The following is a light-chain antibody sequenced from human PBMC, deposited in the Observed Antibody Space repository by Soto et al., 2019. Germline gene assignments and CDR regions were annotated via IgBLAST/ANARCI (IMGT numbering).Light chain of an antibody. J-gene: IGKJ1*01. CDR2: AAS. CDR3: QQSYSTPWT. V-gene: IGKV1-39*01. CDR1: QSISSY. Sequence: DIQMTQSPSSLSASVGDRVTITCRASQSISSYLNWYQQKPGKAPKLLIYAASSLQSGVPSRFSGSGSGTDFTLTISSLQPDDFATYYCQQSYSTPWTFGQGTKVESK.